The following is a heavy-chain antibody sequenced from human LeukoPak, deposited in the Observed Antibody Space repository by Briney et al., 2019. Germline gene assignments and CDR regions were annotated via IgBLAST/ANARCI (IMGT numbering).Heavy chain of an antibody. J-gene: IGHJ6*02. Sequence: SVKVSCKASGGTFSSYAISWVRQAPGQGLEWMGGIIPIFGTANYAQKFQGRVTITADESTSTAYMELSSLRSEDTAVYYCARTSYYDILTYYYYGMDVWGRGTTVTVSS. CDR3: ARTSYYDILTYYYYGMDV. CDR2: IIPIFGTA. D-gene: IGHD3-9*01. CDR1: GGTFSSYA. V-gene: IGHV1-69*13.